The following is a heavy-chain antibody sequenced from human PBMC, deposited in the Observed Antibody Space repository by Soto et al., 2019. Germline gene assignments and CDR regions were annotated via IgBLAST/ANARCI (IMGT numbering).Heavy chain of an antibody. V-gene: IGHV3-21*01. CDR2: ISSSSSYI. J-gene: IGHJ5*02. CDR3: ASSSRRNWFDP. CDR1: GFTFSSYS. Sequence: GGSLRLSCAASGFTFSSYSMNWVRQAPGKGLEWVSSISSSSSYIYYADSVKGRFTISRDNAKNSLYLQMNSLRAEDTAVYYCASSSRRNWFDPWGQGTLVTVSS.